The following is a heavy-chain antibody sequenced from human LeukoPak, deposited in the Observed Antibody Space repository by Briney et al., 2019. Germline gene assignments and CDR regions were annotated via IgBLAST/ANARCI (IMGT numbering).Heavy chain of an antibody. V-gene: IGHV3-21*01. CDR3: AGDRAGRGAFDI. Sequence: GGSLRLSCAASGFTFSSYSMNWVRQAPGKGLEWVSSISSSSSYIYYADSVKGRFTISRDNAKNSLYLQMNSRRAEDTAVYYYAGDRAGRGAFDIWGQGTMVTVSS. J-gene: IGHJ3*02. CDR2: ISSSSSYI. CDR1: GFTFSSYS.